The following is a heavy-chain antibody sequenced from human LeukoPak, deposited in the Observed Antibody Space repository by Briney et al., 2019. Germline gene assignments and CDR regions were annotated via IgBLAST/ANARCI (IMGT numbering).Heavy chain of an antibody. Sequence: PGGSLRLSCAASGVTFSSYGMHWARQAPGKGLEWVAFIRYDGSNKYYADSVKGRFTISRDNSKNTLYLQMNSLRAEDTAVYYCAKDLEQLVGGAFDIWGQGTMVTVSS. D-gene: IGHD6-6*01. V-gene: IGHV3-30*02. J-gene: IGHJ3*02. CDR3: AKDLEQLVGGAFDI. CDR2: IRYDGSNK. CDR1: GVTFSSYG.